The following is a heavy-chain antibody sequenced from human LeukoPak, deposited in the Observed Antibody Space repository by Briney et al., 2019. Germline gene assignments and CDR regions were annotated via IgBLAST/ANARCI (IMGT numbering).Heavy chain of an antibody. CDR1: GFTFSSYA. CDR3: AKDQRVFGVGYYFDY. D-gene: IGHD3-3*01. Sequence: GGSLRLSCAASGFTFSSYAMSWVRQAPGKGLEWVSAISGSGGSTYYADSVKGRSTISRDNSKNTLYLQMNSLRAEDTAVYYCAKDQRVFGVGYYFDYWGQGTLVTVSS. J-gene: IGHJ4*02. CDR2: ISGSGGST. V-gene: IGHV3-23*01.